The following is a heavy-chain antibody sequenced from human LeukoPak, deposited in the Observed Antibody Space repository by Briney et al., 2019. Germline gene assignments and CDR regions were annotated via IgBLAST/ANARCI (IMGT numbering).Heavy chain of an antibody. CDR1: GGPISSYY. CDR3: ARHFFGGFFRRLWSGVNFDY. CDR2: IYYSGST. V-gene: IGHV4-59*05. D-gene: IGHD3-10*01. Sequence: SETLSLTCTVSGGPISSYYWSWIRQPPGKGLEWIGSIYYSGSTYYNPSLKSRVTISVDTSKNQFSLKLSSVTAADTAVYYCARHFFGGFFRRLWSGVNFDYWGQGTLVTVSS. J-gene: IGHJ4*02.